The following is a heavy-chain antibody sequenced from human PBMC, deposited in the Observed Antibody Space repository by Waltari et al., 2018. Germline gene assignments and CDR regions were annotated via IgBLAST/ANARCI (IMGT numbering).Heavy chain of an antibody. CDR2: IKQDGSES. J-gene: IGHJ4*02. Sequence: EVKLVESGGGMVQPGGSLRLSCAATGCNFRKYWMDWVRQAPGKGLEWVANIKQDGSESHYVDSVKGRFTISRDNAQNLLYLQMNSLRAGDTAVYYCSVSLNYWGQGTLVTVSS. CDR1: GCNFRKYW. V-gene: IGHV3-7*01. CDR3: SVSLNY.